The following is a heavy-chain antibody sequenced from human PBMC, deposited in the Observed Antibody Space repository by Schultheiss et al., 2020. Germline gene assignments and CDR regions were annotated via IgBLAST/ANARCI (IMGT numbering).Heavy chain of an antibody. Sequence: GGSLRLSCKGSGYSFTSYWIGWVRQMPGKGLAWMGIIYPGDSDTRYSPSFQGQVTISADKSISTAYLQWSSLKASDTAMYYCARHSERVVAASQFDPWGQGTLVTVSS. CDR3: ARHSERVVAASQFDP. CDR1: GYSFTSYW. J-gene: IGHJ5*02. D-gene: IGHD2-15*01. V-gene: IGHV5-51*01. CDR2: IYPGDSDT.